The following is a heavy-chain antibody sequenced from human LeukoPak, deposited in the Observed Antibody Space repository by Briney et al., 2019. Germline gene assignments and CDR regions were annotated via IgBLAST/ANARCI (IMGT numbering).Heavy chain of an antibody. CDR1: GFTFDDYA. CDR3: AKDISGSGWYFGLDGAFDI. V-gene: IGHV3-9*01. J-gene: IGHJ3*02. D-gene: IGHD6-19*01. Sequence: GGSLRLSCAASGFTFDDYAMHWVRHAPGKGLEWVSGISWNSGSIGYADSVKGRFTISRDNAKNSLYLQMNSLRAEDTALYYCAKDISGSGWYFGLDGAFDIWGQGTMVTVSS. CDR2: ISWNSGSI.